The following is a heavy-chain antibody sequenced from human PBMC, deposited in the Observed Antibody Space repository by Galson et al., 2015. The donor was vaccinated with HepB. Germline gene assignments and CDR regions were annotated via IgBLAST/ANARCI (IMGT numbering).Heavy chain of an antibody. D-gene: IGHD3-22*01. J-gene: IGHJ5*02. Sequence: QSGAEVKKPGESLKISCKGSGYSFSSYWIGWVRQMPGKGLEWMGSIYPGDSVTRNSPSFYGQVTISADKSISTAYLQWSSLKASDTAMYYCATYLSSGYFRWFDTWGQGTLVTVSS. CDR3: ATYLSSGYFRWFDT. CDR1: GYSFSSYW. CDR2: IYPGDSVT. V-gene: IGHV5-51*03.